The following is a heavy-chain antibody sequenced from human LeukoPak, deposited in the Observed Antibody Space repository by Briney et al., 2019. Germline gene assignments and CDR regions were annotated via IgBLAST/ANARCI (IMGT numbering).Heavy chain of an antibody. CDR2: INPNSGGT. V-gene: IGHV1-2*02. Sequence: GASVKVSCKASGYTFTGYHMHWVRQAPGQGLEWMGWINPNSGGTNYAQKFQGRVTMTRDTSISTAYMELSRLRSDDTAVYYCARDFDSSGYYVGYYFDYWGQGTLVTVSS. D-gene: IGHD3-22*01. J-gene: IGHJ4*02. CDR1: GYTFTGYH. CDR3: ARDFDSSGYYVGYYFDY.